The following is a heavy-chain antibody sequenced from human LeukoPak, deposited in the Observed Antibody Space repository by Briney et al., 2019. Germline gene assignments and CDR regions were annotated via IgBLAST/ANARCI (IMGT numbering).Heavy chain of an antibody. CDR2: IYYRVST. D-gene: IGHD2-2*03. J-gene: IGHJ6*03. CDR1: GGSISSYY. CDR3: ARVDIVVVPATITYYYYMDV. Sequence: KPSETLSLTCTVSGGSISSYYWSWIRQPPGKGLEWIGYIYYRVSTNYNPSLKSRVTISVDTSKNQFSLKLSSVTAADTAVYYCARVDIVVVPATITYYYYMDVWGKGTTVTVSS. V-gene: IGHV4-59*01.